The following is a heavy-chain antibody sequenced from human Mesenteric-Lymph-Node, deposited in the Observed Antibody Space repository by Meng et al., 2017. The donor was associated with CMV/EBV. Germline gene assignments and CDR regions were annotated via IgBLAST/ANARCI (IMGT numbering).Heavy chain of an antibody. Sequence: GGSLRLSCAASGFTVSSHYMSWVRQAPGKGLEWVSRINRDGRSTIYADSVKGRFTVSRDNAKDTLYLQMNSLRAEDTAVYYCAKDSAVYDFWSGYTIWGQGTLVTVSS. CDR2: INRDGRST. J-gene: IGHJ4*02. CDR1: GFTVSSHY. CDR3: AKDSAVYDFWSGYTI. D-gene: IGHD3-3*01. V-gene: IGHV3-74*01.